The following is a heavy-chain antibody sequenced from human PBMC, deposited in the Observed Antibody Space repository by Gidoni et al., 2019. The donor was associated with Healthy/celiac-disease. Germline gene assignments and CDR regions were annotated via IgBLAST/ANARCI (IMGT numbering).Heavy chain of an antibody. J-gene: IGHJ3*02. D-gene: IGHD3-16*01. CDR1: GFTFSSYG. CDR3: ANWEGDIMDAFDI. Sequence: VQLVESGGGVVQPGRSLRLSCAASGFTFSSYGMHWVRQAPGKGLEWVAVISYDGSNKYYADSVKGRFTISRDNSKNTLYLQMNSLRAEDTAVYYCANWEGDIMDAFDIWGQGTMVTVSS. CDR2: ISYDGSNK. V-gene: IGHV3-30*18.